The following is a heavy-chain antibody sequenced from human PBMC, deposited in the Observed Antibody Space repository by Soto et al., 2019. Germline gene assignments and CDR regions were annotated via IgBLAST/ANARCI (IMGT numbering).Heavy chain of an antibody. CDR1: GSTFPSNV. D-gene: IGHD2-8*02. J-gene: IGHJ4*02. CDR3: AYVGGYGTGDYSFDV. CDR2: ISTYNENM. Sequence: AAVQVSYMVSGSTFPSNVIVWVRQAPGQGLEWMGWISTYNENMDSAPQLQGRLTMTTDTSTTTAYMELSNLKADDTALYYCAYVGGYGTGDYSFDVWGQGTPVTVSS. V-gene: IGHV1-18*04.